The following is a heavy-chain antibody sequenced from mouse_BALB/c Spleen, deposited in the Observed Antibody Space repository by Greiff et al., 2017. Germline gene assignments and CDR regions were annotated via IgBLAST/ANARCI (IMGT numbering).Heavy chain of an antibody. CDR3: ARPYGDY. D-gene: IGHD2-10*02. Sequence: EVQRVESGGGLVQPGGSLKLSCAASGFTFSSYGMSWVRQTPDKRLELVATINSNGGSTYYPDSVKGRFTISRDNAKNTLYLQMSSLKSGDTAMYYCARPYGDYWGQGTTLTVSS. J-gene: IGHJ2*01. CDR1: GFTFSSYG. V-gene: IGHV5-6-3*01. CDR2: INSNGGST.